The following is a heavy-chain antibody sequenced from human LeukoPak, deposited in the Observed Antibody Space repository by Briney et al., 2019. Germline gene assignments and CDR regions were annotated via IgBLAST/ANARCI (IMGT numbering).Heavy chain of an antibody. CDR2: ISSSGSTI. V-gene: IGHV3-11*01. J-gene: IGHJ4*02. CDR3: ARGIAAAGFDY. CDR1: GFTFNDHA. D-gene: IGHD6-13*01. Sequence: GGSLRLSCAASGFTFNDHAMSWIRQAPGKGLEWVSYISSSGSTIYYADSVKGRFTISRDNAKNSLYLQMNSLRAEDTAVYYCARGIAAAGFDYWGQGTLVTVSS.